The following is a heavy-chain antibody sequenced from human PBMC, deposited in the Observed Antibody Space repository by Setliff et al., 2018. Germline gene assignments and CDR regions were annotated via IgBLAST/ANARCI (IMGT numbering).Heavy chain of an antibody. J-gene: IGHJ6*03. CDR2: INTNTGNP. CDR1: GYTFTGYY. D-gene: IGHD6-6*01. V-gene: IGHV7-4-1*02. Sequence: ASVKVSCKASGYTFTGYYMHWVRQAPGQGLEWMGWINTNTGNPTYAQGFTGRFVFSLDTSVSTAYLQISSLKAEDAAVYYCAIGEYTSLPSGVYYHMDVWGKGTTVTVSS. CDR3: AIGEYTSLPSGVYYHMDV.